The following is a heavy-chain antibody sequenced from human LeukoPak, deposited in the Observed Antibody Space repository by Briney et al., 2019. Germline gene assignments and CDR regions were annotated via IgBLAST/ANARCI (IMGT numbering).Heavy chain of an antibody. CDR3: AKKGDSGWVLDY. CDR2: ISGSGGST. V-gene: IGHV3-23*01. D-gene: IGHD6-19*01. J-gene: IGHJ4*02. CDR1: GFTFSSYA. Sequence: GGSLRLSCAASGFTFSSYAMSWVRQAPGKGLEWVSAISGSGGSTYYADSVKGRFTISRDNSKNTLWLQMNSLRAEDTALYYCAKKGDSGWVLDYWGQRTLVTVS.